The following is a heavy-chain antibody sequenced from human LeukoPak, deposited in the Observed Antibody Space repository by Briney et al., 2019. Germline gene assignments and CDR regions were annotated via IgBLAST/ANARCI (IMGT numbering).Heavy chain of an antibody. Sequence: GGSLRLSCAASGFTFSSYSMNWVRQAPGKGLEWVSSISSSSSYIYYADSVKGRFTISRDNAKNSLYLQMNSLRAEDTAVYYCARDRDYGDYGGAFDIWGQGTMVTVSS. J-gene: IGHJ3*02. CDR3: ARDRDYGDYGGAFDI. CDR1: GFTFSSYS. CDR2: ISSSSSYI. D-gene: IGHD4-17*01. V-gene: IGHV3-21*01.